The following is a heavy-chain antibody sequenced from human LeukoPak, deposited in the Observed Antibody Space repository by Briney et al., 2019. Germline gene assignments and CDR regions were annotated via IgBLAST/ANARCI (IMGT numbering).Heavy chain of an antibody. CDR2: IYSGGST. D-gene: IGHD3-10*01. CDR3: ARDWGYGSGSLDY. J-gene: IGHJ4*02. Sequence: PGGSLRLSCAASGFTVSSNYMSWVRQAPGKGLEWVSVIYSGGSTYYADSVKGRFTISRDNSKNTLYLQMNSLRAEDAAVYYCARDWGYGSGSLDYWGQGTLVTVSS. V-gene: IGHV3-66*01. CDR1: GFTVSSNY.